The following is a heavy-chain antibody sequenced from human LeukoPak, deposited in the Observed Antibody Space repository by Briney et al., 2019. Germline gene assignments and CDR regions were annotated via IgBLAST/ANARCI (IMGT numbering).Heavy chain of an antibody. CDR1: GGSISSYY. V-gene: IGHV4-39*07. CDR2: IYYSGST. D-gene: IGHD3-3*01. Sequence: SETLSLTCTVSGGSISSYYWSWIRQPPGKGLEWIGSIYYSGSTYYNPSLKSRVTISVDTSKNQFSLKLSSVTAADTAVYYCARVGARYDFWSGPTIIDYWGQGTLVTVSS. J-gene: IGHJ4*02. CDR3: ARVGARYDFWSGPTIIDY.